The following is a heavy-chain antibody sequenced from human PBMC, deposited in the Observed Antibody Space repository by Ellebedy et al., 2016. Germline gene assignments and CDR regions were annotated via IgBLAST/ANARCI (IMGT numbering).Heavy chain of an antibody. D-gene: IGHD3-16*01. Sequence: GESLKISCAASGFTFSSSGMHWVRQAPDKGLEWVALIWYYGSDEYYADSVKGRFTISRDNSKNTLYLQMNSLRAEDTAVYYCATDPFGTSRRAFDYWGQGTLVTVSS. CDR2: IWYYGSDE. CDR1: GFTFSSSG. V-gene: IGHV3-33*01. J-gene: IGHJ4*02. CDR3: ATDPFGTSRRAFDY.